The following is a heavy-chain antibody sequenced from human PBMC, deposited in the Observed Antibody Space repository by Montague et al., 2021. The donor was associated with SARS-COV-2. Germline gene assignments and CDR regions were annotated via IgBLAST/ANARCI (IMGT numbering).Heavy chain of an antibody. D-gene: IGHD4/OR15-4a*01. CDR2: INPDGDAT. CDR3: ARSNLHDYADY. V-gene: IGHV3-74*01. J-gene: IGHJ4*02. Sequence: SLRLSCAASGFTFSTYWMYWIRQVPGKGLAWVSRINPDGDATTYADSVKGRLTISRDNSKNILYPQMNSLRGEDTAVYYCARSNLHDYADYWGRGNLVTVSS. CDR1: GFTFSTYW.